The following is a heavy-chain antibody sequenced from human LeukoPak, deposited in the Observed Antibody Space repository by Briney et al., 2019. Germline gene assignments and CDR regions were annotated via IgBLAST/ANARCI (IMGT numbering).Heavy chain of an antibody. CDR3: AKESAYYYDSSGYPDY. CDR1: GFTFSSYW. D-gene: IGHD3-22*01. CDR2: INSDGSST. Sequence: GGSLRLSCAASGFTFSSYWMHWVRQAPGKGLVWVSRINSDGSSTSYADSVKGRFTISRDNSKNTLYLQMNSLRAEDTAVYYCAKESAYYYDSSGYPDYWGQGTLVTVSS. V-gene: IGHV3-74*01. J-gene: IGHJ4*02.